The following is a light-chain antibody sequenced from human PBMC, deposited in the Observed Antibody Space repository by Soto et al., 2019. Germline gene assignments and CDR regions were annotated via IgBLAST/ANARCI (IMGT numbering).Light chain of an antibody. Sequence: QSALTQPPSASGSHGQSVTISCTGTSSDVGGYDYVSWYQQHTGKAPKLLIYEVTKRPPGVPDRVSGSKSGNTASLTVSGLQAEDEADYYFSSYGGSIIYVFGNGTKLTVL. CDR2: EVT. CDR3: SSYGGSIIYV. CDR1: SSDVGGYDY. V-gene: IGLV2-8*01. J-gene: IGLJ1*01.